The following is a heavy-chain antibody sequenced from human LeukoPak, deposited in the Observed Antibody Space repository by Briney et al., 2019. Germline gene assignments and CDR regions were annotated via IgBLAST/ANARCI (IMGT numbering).Heavy chain of an antibody. D-gene: IGHD6-13*01. J-gene: IGHJ5*02. CDR3: ASGQQLVRGGYNWFDP. Sequence: PSETLSLTCTVSGGSISSGGYYWSWIRQPPGKGLEWIGYIYHSGSTYYNPSLKSRVTISVDRSKNQFSLKLSSVTAADTAVYYCASGQQLVRGGYNWFDPWGQGTLVTVSS. CDR2: IYHSGST. CDR1: GGSISSGGYY. V-gene: IGHV4-30-2*01.